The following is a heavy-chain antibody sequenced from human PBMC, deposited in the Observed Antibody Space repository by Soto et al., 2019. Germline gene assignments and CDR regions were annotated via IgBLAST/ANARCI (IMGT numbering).Heavy chain of an antibody. CDR3: AKAPNLVTHWFDP. CDR2: INWNSGSL. CDR1: GFTFDDFA. J-gene: IGHJ5*02. Sequence: ESVGGLVQPGRSLRLSCAVSGFTFDDFAVHWVRQAPGKGLEWVSGINWNSGSLAYADSVKGRFTISRDNAKNSLYLHLNSLRAEDTAFYYCAKAPNLVTHWFDPWGQGTLVTVSS. V-gene: IGHV3-9*01. D-gene: IGHD3-9*01.